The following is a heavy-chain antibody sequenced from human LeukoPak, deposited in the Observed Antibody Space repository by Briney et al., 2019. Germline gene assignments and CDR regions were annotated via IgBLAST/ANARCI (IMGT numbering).Heavy chain of an antibody. J-gene: IGHJ4*02. D-gene: IGHD2-2*01. CDR1: GFTFSSYA. V-gene: IGHV3-23*01. Sequence: PGGSLRLSCAASGFTFSSYAMSWVRQAPGKGLEWVSAISGSGGSTYYADSVRGRFTISRDNSKNTLYLQMNSLRAEDTAVYYCAKGYCSSTSCPAGDWGQGTLVTVSS. CDR2: ISGSGGST. CDR3: AKGYCSSTSCPAGD.